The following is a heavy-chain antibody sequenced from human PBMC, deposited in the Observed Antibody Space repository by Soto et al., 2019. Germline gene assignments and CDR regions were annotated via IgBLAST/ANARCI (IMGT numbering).Heavy chain of an antibody. J-gene: IGHJ6*02. CDR3: ARDERYYDFWSGLSNGMDV. Sequence: SETLSLTCAVSGGSISSSNWWSWVRQPPGKGLEWIGEIYHSGSTNYNPSLKSRVTISVDKSKNQFSLKLGSVTAADTAVYYCARDERYYDFWSGLSNGMDVWGQGTTVT. CDR1: GGSISSSNW. D-gene: IGHD3-3*01. V-gene: IGHV4-4*02. CDR2: IYHSGST.